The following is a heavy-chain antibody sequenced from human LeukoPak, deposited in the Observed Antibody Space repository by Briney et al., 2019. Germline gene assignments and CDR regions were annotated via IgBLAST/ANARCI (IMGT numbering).Heavy chain of an antibody. V-gene: IGHV3-23*01. J-gene: IGHJ4*02. CDR3: AKGRYFDWLLSYFDY. Sequence: PGWSLRLSCLSSGFIHSSYPMSWVGPAAAKGRAGVGLIWPSGDSTYYADSVKGRFIISRDNSNNTLYLQMNSLRAEDTAVYYCAKGRYFDWLLSYFDYWGQGTLVTVSS. D-gene: IGHD3-9*01. CDR2: IWPSGDST. CDR1: GFIHSSYP.